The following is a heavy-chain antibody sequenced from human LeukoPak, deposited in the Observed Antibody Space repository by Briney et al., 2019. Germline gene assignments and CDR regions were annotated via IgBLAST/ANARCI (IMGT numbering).Heavy chain of an antibody. J-gene: IGHJ3*02. Sequence: SETLSLTCTLSGGSISSYYWSWIRQPPGKGLEWIGYIYYSGSTNYNPSLKSRVTISVDTSKNQFSLKLSSVTAADTAVYYCARVGGYDSKVPSNGWYWYAFDIWGQGTMVTVSS. CDR1: GGSISSYY. V-gene: IGHV4-59*01. CDR2: IYYSGST. CDR3: ARVGGYDSKVPSNGWYWYAFDI. D-gene: IGHD6-19*01.